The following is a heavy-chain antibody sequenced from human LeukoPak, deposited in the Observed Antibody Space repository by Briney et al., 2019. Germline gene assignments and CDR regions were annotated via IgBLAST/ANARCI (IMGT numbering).Heavy chain of an antibody. CDR2: ISYDGSNE. CDR1: GFTFSSYG. CDR3: AKVHGYSYGRFDY. D-gene: IGHD5-18*01. Sequence: GRSLRLSCAASGFTFSSYGMHWVRQAPGKGLEWVAVISYDGSNEYYADSVKGRFTISRDNSKNTLYLQMNSLRAEDTAVYYCAKVHGYSYGRFDYWGQGTLVTVSS. V-gene: IGHV3-30*18. J-gene: IGHJ4*02.